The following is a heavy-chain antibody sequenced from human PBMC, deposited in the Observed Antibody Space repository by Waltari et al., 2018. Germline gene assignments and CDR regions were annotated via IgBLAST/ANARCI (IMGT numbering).Heavy chain of an antibody. V-gene: IGHV7-4-1*02. CDR3: AREVVPAATIVVNWFDP. Sequence: QVQLVQSGSELKKPGASVKGSCKASGYTVTNYAINWLRRAPGQGLELMGWINTNTGNPTYVQGFTGRFVFSLDTSVSTAYLQINSLKADDTAVYYCAREVVPAATIVVNWFDPWGQGTLVTVSS. J-gene: IGHJ5*02. CDR2: INTNTGNP. CDR1: GYTVTNYA. D-gene: IGHD2-2*01.